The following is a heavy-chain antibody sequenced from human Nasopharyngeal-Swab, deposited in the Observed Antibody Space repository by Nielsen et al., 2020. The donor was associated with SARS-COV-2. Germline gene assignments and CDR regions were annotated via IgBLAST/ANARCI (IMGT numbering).Heavy chain of an antibody. Sequence: ASVKVSCKVSGYTFTGYYMHWVRQAPGQGLEWMGWINPNSGGTNYAQKFQGWVTMTRDTSISTAYMELSRLRSDDTAVYYCARCGVVPAAMPYYYGMDVWGQGTTVTVSS. CDR3: ARCGVVPAAMPYYYGMDV. CDR2: INPNSGGT. D-gene: IGHD2-2*01. V-gene: IGHV1-2*04. J-gene: IGHJ6*02. CDR1: GYTFTGYY.